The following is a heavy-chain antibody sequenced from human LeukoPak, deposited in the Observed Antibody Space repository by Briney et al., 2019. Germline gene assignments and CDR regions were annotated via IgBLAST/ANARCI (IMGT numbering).Heavy chain of an antibody. Sequence: PGGSLRLSCAASGFTFSSYWMSWVRQAPGKGLEWVANIKQDGSEKYYVDSVKGRFTISRDNAKNSLYLQMNSLRAEDTAVYYCARDSQPPGYSGGWYLYYFDYWGQGTLVTVSS. CDR3: ARDSQPPGYSGGWYLYYFDY. J-gene: IGHJ4*02. CDR1: GFTFSSYW. CDR2: IKQDGSEK. D-gene: IGHD6-19*01. V-gene: IGHV3-7*03.